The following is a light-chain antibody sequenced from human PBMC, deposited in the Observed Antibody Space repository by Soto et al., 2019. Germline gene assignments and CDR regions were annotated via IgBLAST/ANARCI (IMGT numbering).Light chain of an antibody. CDR1: STDVGGYNF. Sequence: QSVLTQPASVSGSLGQSITMSCTGTSTDVGGYNFVSWYQQHPDKAPKLLIYEVTNRPSGVSNRFSGSKSGNTASLTISGLQAEDEADYYCSSYTSTGTPVFGTGTKLTVL. V-gene: IGLV2-14*01. CDR3: SSYTSTGTPV. J-gene: IGLJ1*01. CDR2: EVT.